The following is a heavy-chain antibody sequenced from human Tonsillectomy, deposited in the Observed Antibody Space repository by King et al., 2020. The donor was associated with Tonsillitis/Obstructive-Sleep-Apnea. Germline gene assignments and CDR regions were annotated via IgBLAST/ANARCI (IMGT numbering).Heavy chain of an antibody. D-gene: IGHD1-1*01. CDR3: TRDLGELEPPFGY. J-gene: IGHJ4*02. CDR2: IRGKPYGGPS. CDR1: GFTFGKYV. V-gene: IGHV3-49*05. Sequence: VQLVESGGGLVKPGRSLRLSCTSSGFTFGKYVMSWFRQSPGKGLEGVGFIRGKPYGGPSEYAASLKVRFTTSRDDSKSIAYLQMNSLKTEYTAVYFCTRDLGELEPPFGYWGQGTLVTASS.